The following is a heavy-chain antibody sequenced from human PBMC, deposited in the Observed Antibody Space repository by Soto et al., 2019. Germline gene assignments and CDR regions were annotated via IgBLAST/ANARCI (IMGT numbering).Heavy chain of an antibody. D-gene: IGHD1-26*01. CDR1: GYTFTIYG. J-gene: IGHJ4*02. Sequence: ASVKVSCTDSGYTFTIYGISWVRQAPGQGLEWMGWISANTGNTNFAQKLQGRVTMTTDTSTSTAYMELRSLRSDDTAVYYCARDGRYSGSYGGYYFDYWGQGTLVTVSS. V-gene: IGHV1-18*01. CDR2: ISANTGNT. CDR3: ARDGRYSGSYGGYYFDY.